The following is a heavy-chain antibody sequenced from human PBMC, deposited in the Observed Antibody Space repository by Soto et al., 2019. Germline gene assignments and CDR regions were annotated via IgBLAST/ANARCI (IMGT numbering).Heavy chain of an antibody. V-gene: IGHV4-34*01. CDR1: GGSFSGYY. J-gene: IGHJ5*02. D-gene: IGHD3-3*01. CDR2: INHSGST. Sequence: ETLSLTCAVYGGSFSGYYWSWIRQPPGKGLEWIGEINHSGSTNYNPSLKSRVTISVNTSKNQFSLKLSSVTAADTAVYYCARKRGGYYPGNWFDPWGQGTLVTVSS. CDR3: ARKRGGYYPGNWFDP.